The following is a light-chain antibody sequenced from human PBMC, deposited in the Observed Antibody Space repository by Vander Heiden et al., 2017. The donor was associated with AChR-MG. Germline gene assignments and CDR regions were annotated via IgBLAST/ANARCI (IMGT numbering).Light chain of an antibody. V-gene: IGLV2-23*02. CDR1: SSDVGSYNL. CDR2: EVS. Sequence: QSALTQPASVSGSPGQSITISCTGTSSDVGSYNLVSWYQQHPGKAPKRMIYEVSKRPSGVSNRFSGSKSGNTASLTISGLQAEDEADDYCCSYAGSSTCGFGGGTKLTVL. CDR3: CSYAGSSTCG. J-gene: IGLJ2*01.